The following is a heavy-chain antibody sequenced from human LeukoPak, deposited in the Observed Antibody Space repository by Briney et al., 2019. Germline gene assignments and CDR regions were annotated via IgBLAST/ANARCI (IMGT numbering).Heavy chain of an antibody. D-gene: IGHD1-26*01. CDR2: IYYSGST. CDR3: ARTIVGAPDY. V-gene: IGHV4-39*01. J-gene: IGHJ4*02. Sequence: PWETLSLTCTVSGGSVSSSSHYWGWIRQPPGKGLEWIGSIYYSGSTYYNPTLKSRVTISVDTSKNQFSLKLSSVTAADTAVYYCARTIVGAPDYWGQGTLVTVSS. CDR1: GGSVSSSSHY.